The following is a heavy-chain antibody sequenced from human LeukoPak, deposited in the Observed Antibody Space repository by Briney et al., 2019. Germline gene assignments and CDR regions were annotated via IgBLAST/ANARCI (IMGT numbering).Heavy chain of an antibody. CDR2: IYNNGRT. V-gene: IGHV4-39*07. CDR3: AREGASQDVRGFDY. J-gene: IGHJ4*02. CDR1: GDSVSNSRVY. Sequence: SETLSLTCSVSGDSVSNSRVYWGWGRQTPGEGLEWSGSIYNNGRTYYKSSLESRVTISVDTPKNQFSLKLTSVTAADTAVYYCAREGASQDVRGFDYWGQGTQVTVSS. D-gene: IGHD3-10*02.